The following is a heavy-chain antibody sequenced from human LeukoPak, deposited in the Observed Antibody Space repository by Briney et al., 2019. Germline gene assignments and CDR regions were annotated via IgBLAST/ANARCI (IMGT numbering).Heavy chain of an antibody. CDR1: VYTFTSYD. J-gene: IGHJ6*03. CDR2: MNPNSGNT. CDR3: ARGIGAAAHFYYYYYMDV. V-gene: IGHV1-8*01. D-gene: IGHD6-13*01. Sequence: GASVKVSCKSSVYTFTSYDINWVRQATGQGLERMGWMNPNSGNTGYAQKFQGRVTMTRNTSISTAYMELSSLRSEDTAVYYCARGIGAAAHFYYYYYMDVWGKGTTVTVSS.